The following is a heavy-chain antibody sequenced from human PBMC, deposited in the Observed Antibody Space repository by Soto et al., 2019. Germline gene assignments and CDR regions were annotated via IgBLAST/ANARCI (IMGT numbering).Heavy chain of an antibody. CDR2: IIPVFGLV. J-gene: IGHJ6*02. CDR3: AGGRIVVVGSRAYYGMDV. D-gene: IGHD3-22*01. CDR1: GGTPSNSA. Sequence: QVHLLLQSGAEVKKTGSSVKVSCKASGGTPSNSAISWVRQAPGPGLEWMGGIIPVFGLVKYAQNFQGRVTITADESTNTAYMELSSLRPEDTAVYYCAGGRIVVVGSRAYYGMDVWGQGTTVTVSS. V-gene: IGHV1-69*01.